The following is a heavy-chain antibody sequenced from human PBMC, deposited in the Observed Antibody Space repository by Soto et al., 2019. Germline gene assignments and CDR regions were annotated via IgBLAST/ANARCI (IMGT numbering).Heavy chain of an antibody. V-gene: IGHV4-61*01. CDR2: IYYSGST. CDR3: ARRDYYDSSGYPPFDY. J-gene: IGHJ4*02. D-gene: IGHD3-22*01. Sequence: KPSETLSLTCTFSGGSVISGSYYWSWIRQPPGKGLEWIGYIYYSGSTNYNPSLKSRVTISVDTSKNQFSLKLSSVTAADTAVYYCARRDYYDSSGYPPFDYWGQGTLVTAPQ. CDR1: GGSVISGSYY.